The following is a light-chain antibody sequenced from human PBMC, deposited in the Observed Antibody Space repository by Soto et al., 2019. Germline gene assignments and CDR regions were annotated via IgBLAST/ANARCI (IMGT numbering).Light chain of an antibody. Sequence: IQMTQSPCTLSASVGDKVTVTCRASQSVSGWLAWYQQKPGKAPKLLIYAASSLQSGVPSRFSGSGSGTDFTLTISSLQPEDFATYYCLQDYNYPRTFGQGTKVDIK. V-gene: IGKV1-6*01. CDR2: AAS. J-gene: IGKJ1*01. CDR1: QSVSGW. CDR3: LQDYNYPRT.